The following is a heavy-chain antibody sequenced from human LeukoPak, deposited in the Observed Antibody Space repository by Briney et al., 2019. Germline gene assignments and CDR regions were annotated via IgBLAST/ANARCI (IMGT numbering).Heavy chain of an antibody. V-gene: IGHV1-8*03. CDR3: ARHYSRYYYYMDV. D-gene: IGHD4-11*01. CDR2: MNPNSGNT. J-gene: IGHJ6*03. CDR1: GYTFTSYD. Sequence: ASVKVSCKASGYTFTSYDINWVRQAPGQGLEWMGWMNPNSGNTVYAQKFQGRVTITRNTSISTAYMELSSLRSEDTAVYHCARHYSRYYYYMDVWGKGTTVTVSS.